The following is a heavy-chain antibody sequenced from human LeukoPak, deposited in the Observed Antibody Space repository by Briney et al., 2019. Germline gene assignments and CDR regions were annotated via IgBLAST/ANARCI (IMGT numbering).Heavy chain of an antibody. CDR3: ARGSSYYYDSSGYPLPD. V-gene: IGHV1-69*13. CDR1: GGTFSSYA. CDR2: IIPIFGTA. Sequence: SVKVSCKASGGTFSSYAISWVRQAPGQGLEWMGGIIPIFGTANYAQKFQGRVTITADESTSTAYMELSSLRSEDTAVYYCARGSSYYYDSSGYPLPDWGQGTLVTVSS. J-gene: IGHJ4*02. D-gene: IGHD3-22*01.